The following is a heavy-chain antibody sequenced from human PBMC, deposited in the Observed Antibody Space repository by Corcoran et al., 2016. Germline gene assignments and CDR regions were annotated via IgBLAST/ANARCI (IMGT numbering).Heavy chain of an antibody. CDR1: GGSFSGYY. CDR2: IYHSGRT. J-gene: IGHJ4*02. V-gene: IGHV4-34*01. Sequence: QVQLQQWGAGLLKPSETLSLTCAVYGGSFSGYYWSWIRQPPGKGPEWIGEIYHSGRTNYNPSLKSRVTISVDTSKNQFSLKLSSVTAADTAVYYCARAFNILTGYYVYYFDYWGQVTLVTVSS. CDR3: ARAFNILTGYYVYYFDY. D-gene: IGHD3-9*01.